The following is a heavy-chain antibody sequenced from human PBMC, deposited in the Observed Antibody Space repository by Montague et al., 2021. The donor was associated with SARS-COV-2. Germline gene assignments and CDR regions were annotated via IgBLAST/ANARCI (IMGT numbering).Heavy chain of an antibody. J-gene: IGHJ4*02. CDR1: GGSISSFY. D-gene: IGHD2-15*01. V-gene: IGHV4-59*08. CDR3: ARHYSATLHAVY. Sequence: SETLSLTCTVSGGSISSFYWSWFRRPPGKGLEWIGYISDSGSTNYNPSLTSRVTMSVDTSKNQFSLKVNSVTAADTAVYYCARHYSATLHAVYWGQGTLVTVSS. CDR2: ISDSGST.